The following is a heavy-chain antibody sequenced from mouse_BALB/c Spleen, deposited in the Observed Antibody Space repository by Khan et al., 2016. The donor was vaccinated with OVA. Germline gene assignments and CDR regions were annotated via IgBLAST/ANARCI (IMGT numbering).Heavy chain of an antibody. Sequence: EVQLQESGPGLVKPSQSLSLTCTVTGYSITSNYAWNWIRQFPGNKLEWMGYISYSGSTSYNPSLKSRISITLDTSKNQFFLQLNSVTTEDPATYYCARGNYYGYAMDYWGQGTTVTVST. CDR1: GYSITSNYA. J-gene: IGHJ4*01. CDR3: ARGNYYGYAMDY. D-gene: IGHD1-1*01. V-gene: IGHV3-2*02. CDR2: ISYSGST.